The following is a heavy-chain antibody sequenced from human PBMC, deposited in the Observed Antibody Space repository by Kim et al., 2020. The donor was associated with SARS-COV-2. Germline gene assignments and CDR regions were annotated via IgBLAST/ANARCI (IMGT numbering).Heavy chain of an antibody. CDR2: ICDAGTT. Sequence: GGSLRLSCATSGFTATSHHMNWVRQAPGKGLEWVAVICDAGTTHYADSVNGRFTISRDSSKNTFYLQMNSLRVEDTAVYYCARGDDSKKVGYWGQGTLVTVSS. CDR1: GFTATSHH. D-gene: IGHD2-21*02. CDR3: ARGDDSKKVGY. V-gene: IGHV3-53*01. J-gene: IGHJ4*02.